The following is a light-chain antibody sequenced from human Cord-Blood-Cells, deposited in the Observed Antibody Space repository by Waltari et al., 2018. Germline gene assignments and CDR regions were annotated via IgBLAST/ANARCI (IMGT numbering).Light chain of an antibody. CDR1: SSDARGYNY. CDR3: SSYTSSSTPV. CDR2: EVS. V-gene: IGLV2-14*01. Sequence: QSALTQPASVSGSPGQSLTISCTGTSSDARGYNYVSWYQQHPGKAPKLMIYEVSNRPSGVSNRFSGSKSGNTASLTSSGLQAEDEADYYCSSYTSSSTPVFGGGTKLTVL. J-gene: IGLJ2*01.